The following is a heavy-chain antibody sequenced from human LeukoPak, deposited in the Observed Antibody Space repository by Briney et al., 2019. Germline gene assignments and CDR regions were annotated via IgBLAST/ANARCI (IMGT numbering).Heavy chain of an antibody. CDR3: ARGRDEQQLGLGDDY. CDR2: VSSYNGDT. Sequence: ASVKVSCKASGYTFTSYGTSWVRQAPGQGLEWMGWVSSYNGDTNYAQKFQGRVTITRNTSISTAYMELSSLRSEDTAVYYCARGRDEQQLGLGDDYWGQGTLVTVSS. V-gene: IGHV1-8*03. D-gene: IGHD6-13*01. CDR1: GYTFTSYG. J-gene: IGHJ4*02.